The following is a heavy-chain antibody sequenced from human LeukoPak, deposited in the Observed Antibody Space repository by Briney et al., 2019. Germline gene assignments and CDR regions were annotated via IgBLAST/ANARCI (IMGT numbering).Heavy chain of an antibody. D-gene: IGHD3-22*01. V-gene: IGHV1-18*01. CDR1: GYTFTNYG. J-gene: IGHJ4*02. CDR3: ARDTQIATDY. CDR2: ISAYNGHT. Sequence: ASVKVSCKTSGYTFTNYGVSWVRQAPGQGLEWMGWISAYNGHTIYAQKLQGRVTMTTDTSTTTAYMELRSLRSDDTAVYYCARDTQIATDYWGQGTLVTVSS.